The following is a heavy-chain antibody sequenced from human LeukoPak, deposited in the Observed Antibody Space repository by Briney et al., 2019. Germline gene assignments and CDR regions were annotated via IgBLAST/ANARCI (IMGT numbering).Heavy chain of an antibody. J-gene: IGHJ4*02. CDR1: GGTFSSYA. V-gene: IGHV1-69*04. CDR3: ARYSDGGSSDYFDY. Sequence: SVKVSCKASGGTFSSYAISWVRQAPGQGLEWMGRIIPILGIANYAQKFQGRVTITADKSTSTAYMELSSLGSEDTAVYYCARYSDGGSSDYFDYWGQGTLVTVSS. CDR2: IIPILGIA. D-gene: IGHD4-23*01.